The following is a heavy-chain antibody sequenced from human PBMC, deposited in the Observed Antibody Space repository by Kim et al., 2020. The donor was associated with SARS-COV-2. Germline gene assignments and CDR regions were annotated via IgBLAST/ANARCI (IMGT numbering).Heavy chain of an antibody. D-gene: IGHD6-13*01. Sequence: SHKRRVTISVDTSKNQFSLKLSSVTAADTAVYYCARDKVEYSSSWYYFDYWGQGTLVTVSS. J-gene: IGHJ4*02. V-gene: IGHV4-59*01. CDR3: ARDKVEYSSSWYYFDY.